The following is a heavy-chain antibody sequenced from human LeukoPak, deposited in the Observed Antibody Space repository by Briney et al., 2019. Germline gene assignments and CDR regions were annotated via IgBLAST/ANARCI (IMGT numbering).Heavy chain of an antibody. CDR3: ARGVGLTQGGAFDY. J-gene: IGHJ4*02. Sequence: SETLSLTCTVSGYSISSGFYWGWIRQPPGTGLEWIGSIYHSGSSHYNSSLKSRVTISVDTSKNQLSLKLSSVTAADTAIYYCARGVGLTQGGAFDYWGQGTLVTVSS. CDR1: GYSISSGFY. D-gene: IGHD3-16*01. CDR2: IYHSGSS. V-gene: IGHV4-38-2*02.